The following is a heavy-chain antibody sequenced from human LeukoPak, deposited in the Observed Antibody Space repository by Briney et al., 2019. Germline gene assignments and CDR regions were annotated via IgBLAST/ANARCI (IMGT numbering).Heavy chain of an antibody. J-gene: IGHJ4*02. CDR2: FSYSGST. Sequence: SETLSLTCTVSGGSVSSYYWSWIRQPPGKGLEWIGYFSYSGSTNYNPSLKSRVTISVDTSKNQFSLKLSSVTVADTAVYYCARGPLDSGYTYFDYWGQGTLVSVAS. CDR1: GGSVSSYY. D-gene: IGHD5-12*01. CDR3: ARGPLDSGYTYFDY. V-gene: IGHV4-59*02.